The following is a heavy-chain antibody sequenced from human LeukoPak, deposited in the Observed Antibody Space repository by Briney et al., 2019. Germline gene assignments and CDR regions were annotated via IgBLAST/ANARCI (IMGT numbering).Heavy chain of an antibody. CDR2: IYSGGST. CDR1: GFTVSSNY. J-gene: IGHJ6*02. Sequence: GGSLRLSCAASGFTVSSNYMSWVRQAPGKGLEWVSVIYSGGSTYYADSVKGRFTISKDNSKNTLYLQMNSLRAEDTAVYYCARDSPIVVVPAAIPILYGMDVWGQGTTVTVSS. D-gene: IGHD2-2*01. V-gene: IGHV3-53*01. CDR3: ARDSPIVVVPAAIPILYGMDV.